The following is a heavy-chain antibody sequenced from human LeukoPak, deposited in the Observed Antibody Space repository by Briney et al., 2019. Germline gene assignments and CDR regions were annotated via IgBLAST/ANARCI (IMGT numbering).Heavy chain of an antibody. CDR2: IYYSGST. D-gene: IGHD2-2*01. Sequence: SETLSLTCTVSGGSISSYYWSWIRQPPGKGLEWIGYIYYSGSTNYNPSLKSRVTISVDTSKNQLSLKLSSVTAADTAVYYCARILVVASKGMDVWGQGTTVTVSS. CDR3: ARILVVASKGMDV. V-gene: IGHV4-59*01. J-gene: IGHJ6*02. CDR1: GGSISSYY.